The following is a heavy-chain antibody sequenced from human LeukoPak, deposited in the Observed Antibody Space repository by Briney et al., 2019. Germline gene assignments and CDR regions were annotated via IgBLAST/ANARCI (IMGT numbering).Heavy chain of an antibody. Sequence: PGGSLRLSCAASGFTFSSYAMHWVRQAPGKGLEWVAVISYDGSNKYYADSVKGRFTISRDNSKNTLYLQMNSLRAEDTAVYYCARDLGDYGRMDVWGQGTTVTVSS. CDR1: GFTFSSYA. CDR3: ARDLGDYGRMDV. J-gene: IGHJ6*02. CDR2: ISYDGSNK. D-gene: IGHD4-17*01. V-gene: IGHV3-30-3*01.